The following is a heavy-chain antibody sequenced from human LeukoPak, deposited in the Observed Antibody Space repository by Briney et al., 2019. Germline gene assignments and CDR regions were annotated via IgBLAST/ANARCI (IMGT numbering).Heavy chain of an antibody. J-gene: IGHJ6*03. Sequence: GGSLRLSCAVSGITLSNYGMSWVRQAPGKGLEWVAGISGSGGSTNYADSVMGRFTISRDNSKNTLYLQMNSLSAEDTAVYYCAKRGNPTVGHHYLDVWGKGTTVSVSS. D-gene: IGHD1-1*01. CDR2: ISGSGGST. V-gene: IGHV3-23*01. CDR3: AKRGNPTVGHHYLDV. CDR1: GITLSNYG.